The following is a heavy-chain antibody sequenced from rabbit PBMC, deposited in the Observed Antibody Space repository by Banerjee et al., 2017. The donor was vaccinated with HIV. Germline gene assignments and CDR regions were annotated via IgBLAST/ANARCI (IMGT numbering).Heavy chain of an antibody. D-gene: IGHD1-1*01. CDR1: GFSFSSSYY. CDR2: IDAGSSGNT. CDR3: ARDLSGVIGWNLNL. V-gene: IGHV1S45*01. Sequence: QQQLEESGGGLVKPEGSLTLSCTASGFSFSSSYYMCWVSQAPGKGLEWIGCIDAGSSGNTNYASWAKGRFTISKTSSTTVTLQMTSLTAADTATYFCARDLSGVIGWNLNLWGQGTLVTVS. J-gene: IGHJ4*01.